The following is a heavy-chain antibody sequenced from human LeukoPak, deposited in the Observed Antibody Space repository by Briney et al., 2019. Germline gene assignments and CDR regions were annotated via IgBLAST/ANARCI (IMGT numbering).Heavy chain of an antibody. J-gene: IGHJ4*02. CDR3: ARDQRRGYDFWSGYYWRSDY. CDR2: ISAYNGNT. V-gene: IGHV1-18*01. Sequence: GASVKVSCKASGYTFTSYGISWVRQAPGQGLEWMGWISAYNGNTNYAQKLQGRVTMTTDTSTSTAYMELRSLRSDDTAVYYCARDQRRGYDFWSGYYWRSDYWGQGTLVTVSS. CDR1: GYTFTSYG. D-gene: IGHD3-3*01.